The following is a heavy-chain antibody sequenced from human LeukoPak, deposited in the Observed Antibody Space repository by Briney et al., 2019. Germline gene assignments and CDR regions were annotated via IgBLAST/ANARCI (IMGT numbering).Heavy chain of an antibody. J-gene: IGHJ5*02. D-gene: IGHD3-22*01. CDR1: GGTFSSYA. CDR3: ARDASSGYTP. V-gene: IGHV1-69*13. Sequence: GASVKVSCKASGGTFSSYAISWVRQAPGQGLEWMGGIIPIFGTANYAQKFQGRVTITADESTNTAYMELSSLRSEDTAVYYCARDASSGYTPWGQGTLVTVSS. CDR2: IIPIFGTA.